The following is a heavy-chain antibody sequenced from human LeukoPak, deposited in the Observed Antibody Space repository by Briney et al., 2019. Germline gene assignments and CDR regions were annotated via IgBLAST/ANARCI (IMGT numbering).Heavy chain of an antibody. V-gene: IGHV4-59*01. CDR1: GGSISSYY. CDR2: IYYSGST. J-gene: IGHJ4*02. Sequence: SETLSLTCTVSGGSISSYYWSWIRQPPGKGLEWIGYIYYSGSTNYNPSLKSRVTISVDTPKNQFSLKLSSVTAADTAVYYCAREAGYSSGWSPFDYWGQGTLVTVSS. CDR3: AREAGYSSGWSPFDY. D-gene: IGHD6-19*01.